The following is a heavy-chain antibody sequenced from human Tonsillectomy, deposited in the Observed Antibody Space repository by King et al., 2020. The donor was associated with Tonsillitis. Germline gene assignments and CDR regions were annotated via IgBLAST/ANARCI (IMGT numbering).Heavy chain of an antibody. CDR3: ARAPARHFFDY. CDR1: GFTFSNYE. J-gene: IGHJ4*02. D-gene: IGHD2-2*01. Sequence: VQLVESGGGLVQPGGSLRLSCAASGFTFSNYEMDWVRQAPGKGLEGDSYIDSSGSTKYYADSVKGRFTISRDNAKNSLFLQMNSLGAEDTAVYYCARAPARHFFDYWGQGTLVTVSS. CDR2: IDSSGSTK. V-gene: IGHV3-48*03.